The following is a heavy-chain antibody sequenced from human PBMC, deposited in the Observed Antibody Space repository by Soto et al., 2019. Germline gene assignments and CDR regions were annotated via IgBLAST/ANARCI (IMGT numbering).Heavy chain of an antibody. CDR2: ISSGSTI. J-gene: IGHJ6*02. D-gene: IGHD6-19*01. CDR1: GFTFSDYY. V-gene: IGHV3-11*01. Sequence: PGGSLRLSCAASGFTFSDYYMSWIRQAPGKGLEWVSYISSGSTIYYADSVKGRFTISRDNAKNSLYLQMNSLRAEDTAVYYCARDRSSGWFYYYGMDVWGQGTTVTVSS. CDR3: ARDRSSGWFYYYGMDV.